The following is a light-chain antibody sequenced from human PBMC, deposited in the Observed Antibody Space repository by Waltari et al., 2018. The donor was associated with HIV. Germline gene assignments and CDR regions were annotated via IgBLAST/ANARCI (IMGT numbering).Light chain of an antibody. V-gene: IGKV2-30*01. CDR2: KVS. CDR1: ERLVSADGNTY. CDR3: AQETFWGWT. J-gene: IGKJ1*01. Sequence: VVLTQFPVSLSVSVGQSAYISCRSSERLVSADGNTYLSWFQQRPGQSPRRLIYKVSNRDSGVLGKFSGSGAVTDFTLQISRVEAEDVATYYCAQETFWGWTFGPGTKLEI.